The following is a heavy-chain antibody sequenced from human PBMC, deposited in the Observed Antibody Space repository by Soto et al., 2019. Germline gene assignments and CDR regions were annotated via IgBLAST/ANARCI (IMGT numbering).Heavy chain of an antibody. V-gene: IGHV4-59*08. J-gene: IGHJ4*01. Sequence: SETLSLTCTVSGGSISSYYWSWIRQPPGKGLEWIGYIYYSGSTNYNPSLKSRVTISVDTSKNQFTLKLSSVTAADTAVYYCARRYGGTFDLWGHGTLVTVSS. CDR3: ARRYGGTFDL. CDR2: IYYSGST. D-gene: IGHD2-15*01. CDR1: GGSISSYY.